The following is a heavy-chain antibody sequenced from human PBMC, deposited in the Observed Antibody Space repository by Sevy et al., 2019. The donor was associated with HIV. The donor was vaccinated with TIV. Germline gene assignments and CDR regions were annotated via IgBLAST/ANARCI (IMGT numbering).Heavy chain of an antibody. D-gene: IGHD1-26*01. CDR1: GGTFSSYA. V-gene: IGHV1-69*13. CDR2: IIPIFGTA. J-gene: IGHJ4*02. Sequence: ASVKVSCKASGGTFSSYAISWVRQAPGQGLEWMGGIIPIFGTANYAQKFQGRVTITADESTSTAYMELSSLRSEDTAVYYCARGAGGSSKIYYFDYWGQGTLVTVSS. CDR3: ARGAGGSSKIYYFDY.